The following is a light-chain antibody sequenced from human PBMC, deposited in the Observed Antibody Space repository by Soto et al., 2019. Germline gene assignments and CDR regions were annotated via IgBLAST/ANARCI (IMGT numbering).Light chain of an antibody. CDR3: QKYDTAPLT. V-gene: IGKV1-27*01. J-gene: IGKJ4*01. CDR2: GAS. CDR1: RDISNY. Sequence: DIQVTQSPSSVSASLGDRVSITCRASRDISNYLAWYQQKPGQVPRLLISGASTLHSGVPSRFSGSVSGTDFTLTITSLQPEDIATYFCQKYDTAPLTFGGGTKVEI.